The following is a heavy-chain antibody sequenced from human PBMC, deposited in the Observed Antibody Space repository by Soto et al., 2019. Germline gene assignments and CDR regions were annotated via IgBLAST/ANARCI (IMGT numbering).Heavy chain of an antibody. CDR3: AKDPLYSGSPQGWFDP. V-gene: IGHV3-9*01. D-gene: IGHD1-26*01. CDR1: GFTFDDYA. J-gene: IGHJ5*02. CDR2: ISWNSGSI. Sequence: PGGALRLSCAASGFTFDDYAVHWVRQAPGKGLEWVSGISWNSGSIGYADSVKGRFTISRDNAKNSLYLQMNSLRAEDTALYYCAKDPLYSGSPQGWFDPWGQGTLVTVSS.